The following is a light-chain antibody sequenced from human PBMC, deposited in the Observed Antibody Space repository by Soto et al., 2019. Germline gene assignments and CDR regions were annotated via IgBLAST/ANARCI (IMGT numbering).Light chain of an antibody. CDR1: QNIDTF. Sequence: DIQMTQSPSSLSASVGDRVTITCRASQNIDTFLNWYQQKPGKVPKLLIYAPFSLQSEVPSRFTGSGSGTDFTLTITSLQPEDCATYYCQQSYSIPYTFGQGTKLEIK. CDR2: APF. J-gene: IGKJ2*01. CDR3: QQSYSIPYT. V-gene: IGKV1-39*01.